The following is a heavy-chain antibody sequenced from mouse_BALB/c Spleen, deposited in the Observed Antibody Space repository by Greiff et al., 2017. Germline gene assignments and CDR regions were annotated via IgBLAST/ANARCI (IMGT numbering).Heavy chain of an antibody. CDR1: GFNIKDYY. J-gene: IGHJ3*01. CDR2: IDPENGDT. CDR3: NAGGSSYGFAY. Sequence: EVQLQESGAELVRSGASVKLSCTASGFNIKDYYMHWVKQRPGQGLEWIGWIDPENGDTEYAPKFQGKATMTADTSSNTAYLQLSSLTSEDTAVYYCNAGGSSYGFAYWGQGTLVTVSA. V-gene: IGHV14-4*02. D-gene: IGHD1-1*01.